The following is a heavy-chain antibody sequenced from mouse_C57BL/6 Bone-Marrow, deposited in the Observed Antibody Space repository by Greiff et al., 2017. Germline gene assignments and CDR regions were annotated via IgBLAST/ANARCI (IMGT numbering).Heavy chain of an antibody. CDR1: GYTFTSYW. Sequence: QVQLQQPGAELVKPGASVKVSCKASGYTFTSYWMHWVKQRPGQGLAWIGRIHPSDSDTNYNQQFKGKATLTVDKSSSTAYMQRSRLTSEDSAVYDCARGLYDYGSRYYFDYWGQGTTLTVSS. J-gene: IGHJ2*01. CDR3: ARGLYDYGSRYYFDY. D-gene: IGHD1-1*01. V-gene: IGHV1-74*01. CDR2: IHPSDSDT.